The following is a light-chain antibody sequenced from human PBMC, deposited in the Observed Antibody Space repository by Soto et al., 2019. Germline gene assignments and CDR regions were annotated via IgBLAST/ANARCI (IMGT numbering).Light chain of an antibody. Sequence: EIVMTQSPATLSVSPGERATLSCRASQSVSSNLAWYQQKPCQAPRLLIYGASTRATGIPARFSGSGSGTAFTLTISSLQSEDFAVYYCQQDNNWPPMAFGQGTKGEIK. CDR2: GAS. J-gene: IGKJ1*01. V-gene: IGKV3-15*01. CDR3: QQDNNWPPMA. CDR1: QSVSSN.